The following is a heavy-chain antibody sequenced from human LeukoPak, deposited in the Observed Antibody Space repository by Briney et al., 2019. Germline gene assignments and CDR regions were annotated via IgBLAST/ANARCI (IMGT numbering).Heavy chain of an antibody. CDR3: ARDRGYDYRGYYFDY. J-gene: IGHJ4*02. V-gene: IGHV3-64*01. D-gene: IGHD5-12*01. CDR1: GFTFSSYA. Sequence: RGSLRLSCAASGFTFSSYAMHWVRQAPGKGLEYVSAISSNGGSTYYANSVKRRFTISRDNSKNTLYLQMGSLRAEDMAVYYCARDRGYDYRGYYFDYWGQGTLVTVSS. CDR2: ISSNGGST.